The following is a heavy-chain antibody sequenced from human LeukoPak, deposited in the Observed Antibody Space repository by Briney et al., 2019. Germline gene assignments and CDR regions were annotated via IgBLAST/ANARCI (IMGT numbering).Heavy chain of an antibody. D-gene: IGHD2-2*01. CDR2: ISGSGGST. V-gene: IGHV3-23*01. J-gene: IGHJ4*02. CDR1: GFTFTSYW. CDR3: ANVVVPPPIDY. Sequence: GGSLRLSCTASGFTFTSYWMTWVRQAPGKGLEWVSAISGSGGSTYYADSVKGRFTISRDNSKNTLYLQMNSLRAEDTAVYYCANVVVPPPIDYWGQGTLVTVSS.